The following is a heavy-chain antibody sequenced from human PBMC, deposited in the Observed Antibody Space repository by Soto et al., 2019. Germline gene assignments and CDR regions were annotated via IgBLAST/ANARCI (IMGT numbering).Heavy chain of an antibody. J-gene: IGHJ4*02. CDR3: ARDVFY. Sequence: QVQLVQSGAEMKKPGASVKVSCKASGYTFSSHGINWVRQAPGQRLEWVGWISADDGYTNYAQNLQDRVIMTTDTPTCTAYMELTSLISDVTAVYYCARDVFYWGQGTLVTVSS. V-gene: IGHV1-18*01. CDR2: ISADDGYT. CDR1: GYTFSSHG.